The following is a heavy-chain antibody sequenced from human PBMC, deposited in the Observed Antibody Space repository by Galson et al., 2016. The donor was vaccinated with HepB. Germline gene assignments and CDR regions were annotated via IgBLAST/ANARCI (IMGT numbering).Heavy chain of an antibody. D-gene: IGHD7-27*01. CDR3: ARRGINWGFFDY. CDR2: IWYDGNNK. CDR1: GFTFSSYG. J-gene: IGHJ4*02. V-gene: IGHV3-33*01. Sequence: SLRLSCAASGFTFSSYGMHWVRQAPGKGLEWVALIWYDGNNKYYADSVKGRFTISRDNSKNTPYLQMNSLRADDTALYYCARRGINWGFFDYWGQGTLVTVSS.